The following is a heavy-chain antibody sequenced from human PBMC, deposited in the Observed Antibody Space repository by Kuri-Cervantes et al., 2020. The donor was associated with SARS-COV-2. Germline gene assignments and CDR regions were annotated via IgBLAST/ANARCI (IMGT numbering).Heavy chain of an antibody. Sequence: GGSLRLSCAASGFTFSSYGMHWVRQAPGKGLEWVSTISGSGGATRSADSVKGRFIISRDNSNNTLYLQMNSLRAEDTAVYYCAKDWTVSPSYWFDPWGQGTLVTVSS. D-gene: IGHD3/OR15-3a*01. CDR3: AKDWTVSPSYWFDP. J-gene: IGHJ5*02. CDR2: ISGSGGAT. V-gene: IGHV3-23*01. CDR1: GFTFSSYG.